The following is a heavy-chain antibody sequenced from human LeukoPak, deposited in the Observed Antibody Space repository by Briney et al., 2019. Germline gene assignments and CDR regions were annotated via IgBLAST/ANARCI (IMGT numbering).Heavy chain of an antibody. CDR2: IYYSGST. J-gene: IGHJ5*02. CDR1: GGSISSYC. Sequence: PSETLSLTCTVSGGSISSYCWSWIRQPPGKGLEWIGYIYYSGSTNYNPSLKSRVTISVDTSKNQFSLKLSSVTAADTAVYYCARWATAWFDPWGQGTLVTVSS. CDR3: ARWATAWFDP. D-gene: IGHD5-12*01. V-gene: IGHV4-59*08.